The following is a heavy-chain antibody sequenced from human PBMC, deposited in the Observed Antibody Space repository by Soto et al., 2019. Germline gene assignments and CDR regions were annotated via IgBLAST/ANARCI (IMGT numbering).Heavy chain of an antibody. J-gene: IGHJ6*02. V-gene: IGHV3-15*01. D-gene: IGHD3-10*01. CDR1: GFAFSHAW. Sequence: EVQLVESGGGLVTPGGSLRLSCAASGFAFSHAWMSWVRRVPGKGVEWIGRIQSKIDNGTTDYAAPLKERFIISRDDSKNTVFLQIHSLRPEDTGVYYCTTLALLYFGIDVWGQGTTVTVSS. CDR2: IQSKIDNGTT. CDR3: TTLALLYFGIDV.